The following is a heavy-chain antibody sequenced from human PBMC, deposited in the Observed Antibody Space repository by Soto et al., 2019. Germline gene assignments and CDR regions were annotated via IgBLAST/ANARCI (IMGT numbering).Heavy chain of an antibody. J-gene: IGHJ5*02. CDR3: ARGRTNPYCSGGSCYSGGGFDP. CDR2: INHSGST. Sequence: SETLSLTCAVYGGSFSGYYWSWIRQPPGKGLDWIGEINHSGSTNYNPSLKSRVTISVDTSKNQFSLKLSSVTAADTAVYYCARGRTNPYCSGGSCYSGGGFDPWGQGTLVTVSS. CDR1: GGSFSGYY. V-gene: IGHV4-34*01. D-gene: IGHD2-15*01.